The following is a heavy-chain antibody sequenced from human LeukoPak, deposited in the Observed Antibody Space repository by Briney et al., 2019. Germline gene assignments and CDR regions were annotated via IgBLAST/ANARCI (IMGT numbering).Heavy chain of an antibody. D-gene: IGHD3-10*01. V-gene: IGHV1-2*02. J-gene: IGHJ4*02. Sequence: ASVKVSYKASGYTFTGYYMHWVRQAPGQGLEWMGWINPNSGGTNYAQKFQGRVTMTRDTSISTAYMELSRLRSDDTAVYYCARGTRITMVRGVITPSPYWGQGTLVTVSS. CDR1: GYTFTGYY. CDR3: ARGTRITMVRGVITPSPY. CDR2: INPNSGGT.